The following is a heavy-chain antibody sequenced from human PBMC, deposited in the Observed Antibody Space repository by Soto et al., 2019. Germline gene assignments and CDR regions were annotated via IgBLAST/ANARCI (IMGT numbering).Heavy chain of an antibody. J-gene: IGHJ6*03. CDR1: ECTIVDHG. CDR2: INGNGGST. CDR3: ARVEVESPYDYIWGSYRSPSRYYYDMDI. Sequence: WRSMRLPWTAAECTIVDHGRRWVRKAPGKGLEWVSGINGNGGSTGYADSVKGRFTISRDNAKNSLYLQMNSLRAEDTPLYHYARVEVESPYDYIWGSYRSPSRYYYDMDICGKGTTVSVSS. V-gene: IGHV3-20*01. D-gene: IGHD3-16*02.